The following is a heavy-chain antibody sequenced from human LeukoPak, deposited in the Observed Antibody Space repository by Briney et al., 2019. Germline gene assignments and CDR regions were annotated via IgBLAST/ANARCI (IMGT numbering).Heavy chain of an antibody. J-gene: IGHJ6*04. V-gene: IGHV3-33*01. CDR1: GFTFSSYG. D-gene: IGHD3-9*01. CDR3: ARDRTFYYDILTGYPASYGMDV. Sequence: GGSLRLSCAASGFTFSSYGMHWVRQAPGKGLEWVAAIWYDGSNKYYADSVKGRFTISRDNSKNTLYLQMNSLRAEDTAVYYCARDRTFYYDILTGYPASYGMDVWGKGTTVTVSS. CDR2: IWYDGSNK.